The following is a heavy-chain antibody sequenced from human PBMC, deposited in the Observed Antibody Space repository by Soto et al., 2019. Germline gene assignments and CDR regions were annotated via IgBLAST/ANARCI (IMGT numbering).Heavy chain of an antibody. CDR2: ITSSGGAT. CDR1: GFGFSNYE. J-gene: IGHJ4*02. CDR3: ARGDCKTSCYIGF. Sequence: GGSLRLSCAASGFGFSNYEINWVRQAPGKGLEWVSYITSSGGATMYADSVKGRFTISRDNAKDSLYLQMNSLRVEDTAVYYCARGDCKTSCYIGFWGQGALVTVSS. D-gene: IGHD2-2*02. V-gene: IGHV3-48*03.